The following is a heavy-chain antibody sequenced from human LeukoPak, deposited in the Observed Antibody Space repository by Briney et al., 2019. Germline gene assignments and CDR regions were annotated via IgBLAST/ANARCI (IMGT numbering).Heavy chain of an antibody. J-gene: IGHJ5*02. CDR3: ARGRWSGEIREYSGYDP. Sequence: GASVKVSCKNSGYTFTSYGVSWVRQAPGQGLEWMAWISGYNGNTNYAQKYRGRVTMTTDTSTSTVYMELRSLRSDDTAVYYCARGRWSGEIREYSGYDPWGQGSLVTVSS. CDR1: GYTFTSYG. D-gene: IGHD5-12*01. CDR2: ISGYNGNT. V-gene: IGHV1-18*01.